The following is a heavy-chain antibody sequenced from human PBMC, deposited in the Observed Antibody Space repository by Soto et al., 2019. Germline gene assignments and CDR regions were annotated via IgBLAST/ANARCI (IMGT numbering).Heavy chain of an antibody. D-gene: IGHD2-8*01. CDR3: ARGWDCTNGVCYILSPLPHFDY. CDR2: ISSSSSTI. V-gene: IGHV3-48*02. J-gene: IGHJ4*02. CDR1: GFTFSSYS. Sequence: PGGSLRLSCAASGFTFSSYSMNWVRQAPGKGLEWVSYISSSSSTIYYADSVKGRFTISRDNAKNSLYLQMNSLRDEDTAVYYCARGWDCTNGVCYILSPLPHFDYWGQGTLVTVSS.